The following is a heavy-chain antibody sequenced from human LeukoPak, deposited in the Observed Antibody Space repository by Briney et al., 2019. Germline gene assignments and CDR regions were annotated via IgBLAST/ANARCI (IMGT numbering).Heavy chain of an antibody. V-gene: IGHV4-34*01. J-gene: IGHJ4*02. CDR2: INHSGSS. Sequence: SETLSLTCAVYGGSFSGYYWSWIRQPPGKGLEWIGEINHSGSSNYNPSLKSRVTISVDTSKNQFSLKLSSVTAADTAVYYCARELSITIFGVVIRIYRSFDYWGQGTLVTVSS. CDR3: ARELSITIFGVVIRIYRSFDY. CDR1: GGSFSGYY. D-gene: IGHD3-3*01.